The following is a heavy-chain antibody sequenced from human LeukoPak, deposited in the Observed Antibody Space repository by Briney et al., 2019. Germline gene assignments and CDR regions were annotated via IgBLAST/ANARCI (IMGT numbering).Heavy chain of an antibody. CDR3: ARGLYYYDSSGYPNWFDP. D-gene: IGHD3-22*01. Sequence: GESLQISCKGSGYSFTSYWIGWVRQMPGKGLEWMGIIYPGDSDTRYSPSFQGQATISADKSISTAYLQWSSLKASDTAMYYCARGLYYYDSSGYPNWFDPWGQGTLVTVSS. J-gene: IGHJ5*02. CDR2: IYPGDSDT. CDR1: GYSFTSYW. V-gene: IGHV5-51*01.